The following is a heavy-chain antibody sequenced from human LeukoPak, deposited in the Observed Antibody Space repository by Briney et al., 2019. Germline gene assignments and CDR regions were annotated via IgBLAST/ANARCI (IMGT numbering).Heavy chain of an antibody. CDR1: GGSFSSYY. V-gene: IGHV4-59*01. J-gene: IGHJ4*02. Sequence: SETLSLTCAVYGGSFSSYYWSWIRQPPGKGLEWIGYIYYSGSTNYNPSLKSRVTISVDTSKNQFSLKLSSVTAADTAVYYCASFKDGSGSYDYWGQGTLVTVSS. CDR2: IYYSGST. CDR3: ASFKDGSGSYDY. D-gene: IGHD3-10*01.